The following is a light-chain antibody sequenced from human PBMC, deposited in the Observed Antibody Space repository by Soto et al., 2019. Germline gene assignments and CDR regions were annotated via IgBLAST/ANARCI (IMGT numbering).Light chain of an antibody. J-gene: IGLJ1*01. CDR3: CSYAVGGTYV. V-gene: IGLV2-23*01. CDR1: SSDVGSYDL. Sequence: QSVLTQPAYVSGSPGRSITISCTGTSSDVGSYDLVSWYQQHPGKAPKLMIYEANKRPAGVSSRFSGSKSGNTASLTISGLQADDEASYSCCSYAVGGTYVFGTGTMGTVL. CDR2: EAN.